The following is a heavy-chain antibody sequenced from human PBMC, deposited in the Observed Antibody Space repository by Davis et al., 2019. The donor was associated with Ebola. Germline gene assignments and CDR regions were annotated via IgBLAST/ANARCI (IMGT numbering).Heavy chain of an antibody. V-gene: IGHV3-23*01. Sequence: GESLKISCAASGFTSSTYAMNWVRQAPGKGLEWVSSISAYGENTYYADSVKGRFTIPRDNSKNTLYLHMISLRADDTAIYYCAKDGAVAGFDSWGQGALVTVSS. D-gene: IGHD6-19*01. CDR1: GFTSSTYA. J-gene: IGHJ4*02. CDR3: AKDGAVAGFDS. CDR2: ISAYGENT.